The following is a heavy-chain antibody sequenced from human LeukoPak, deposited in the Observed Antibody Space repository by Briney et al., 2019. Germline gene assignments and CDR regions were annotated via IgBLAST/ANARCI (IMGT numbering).Heavy chain of an antibody. V-gene: IGHV6-1*01. CDR1: GDSVSSNSVT. CDR2: TYYRSTWYN. J-gene: IGHJ5*02. CDR3: ARRLTQYDCFDP. D-gene: IGHD2-2*01. Sequence: SQTLSLTCAISGDSVSSNSVTWNWIRQSPSRGLERLGRTYYRSTWYNDYAVSARGRITVNPDTSKNQFSLHLNSVTPEDTAVYYCARRLTQYDCFDPWGQGILVTVSS.